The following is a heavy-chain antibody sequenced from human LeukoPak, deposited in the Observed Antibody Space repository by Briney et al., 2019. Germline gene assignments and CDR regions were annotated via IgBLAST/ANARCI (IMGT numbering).Heavy chain of an antibody. D-gene: IGHD5-24*01. CDR1: GFTFSTYW. J-gene: IGHJ4*01. Sequence: GGSLRLSCAASGFTFSTYWMHWVRQAPGKGLVWLSQINSDGGTTTYADSAKGRLTISRDNAKNTVYLQMNSLRAEDTAIYYCARGRNGFFDYWGHGTLVTVSS. V-gene: IGHV3-74*03. CDR2: INSDGGTT. CDR3: ARGRNGFFDY.